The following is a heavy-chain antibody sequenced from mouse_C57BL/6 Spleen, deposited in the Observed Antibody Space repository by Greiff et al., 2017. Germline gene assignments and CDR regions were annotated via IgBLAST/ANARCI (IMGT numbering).Heavy chain of an antibody. J-gene: IGHJ4*01. CDR1: GYSFTGYY. D-gene: IGHD2-4*01. Sequence: EVQLQQSGPELVKPGASVKISCKASGYSFTGYYMNWVKQSPEKSLEWIGEINPSTGGTTYNQKFKAKATLTVDKSSSTAYMQLKSLTSEDSAVYYCARTDYDADYYAMDYWGQGTSVTVSS. CDR3: ARTDYDADYYAMDY. V-gene: IGHV1-42*01. CDR2: INPSTGGT.